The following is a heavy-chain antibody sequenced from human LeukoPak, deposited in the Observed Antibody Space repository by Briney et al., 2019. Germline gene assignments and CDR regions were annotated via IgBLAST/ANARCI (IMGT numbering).Heavy chain of an antibody. V-gene: IGHV3-23*01. Sequence: GGSLRLSCAASGFTFSSYAMRWVRQAPGKGLEWVSAISGSGGSTYYADSVKGRFTISRDNSKNTLYLQMNSLRAEDTAVYYCAQQWLVYYFDYWGQGTLVTVSS. CDR2: ISGSGGST. J-gene: IGHJ4*02. D-gene: IGHD6-19*01. CDR1: GFTFSSYA. CDR3: AQQWLVYYFDY.